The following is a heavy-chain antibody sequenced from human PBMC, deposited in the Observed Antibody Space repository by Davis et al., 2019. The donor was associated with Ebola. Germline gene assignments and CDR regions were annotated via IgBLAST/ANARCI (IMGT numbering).Heavy chain of an antibody. CDR1: GYTFTSYY. V-gene: IGHV1-2*02. Sequence: AASVKVSCKASGYTFTSYYMHWVRQAPGQGLEWMGWINPNSGGTNYAQKFQGRITMTRNISISTAYMELSSLRSEDTAVYYCARRVGARSGFDYWGQGSLVTVSP. CDR2: INPNSGGT. J-gene: IGHJ4*02. D-gene: IGHD1-26*01. CDR3: ARRVGARSGFDY.